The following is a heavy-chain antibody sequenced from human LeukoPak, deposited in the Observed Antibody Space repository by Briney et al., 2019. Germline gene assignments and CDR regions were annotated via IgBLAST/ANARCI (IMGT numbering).Heavy chain of an antibody. Sequence: PGGSLRLPCAASGFTFSSYGMHWVRQAPGKGLEWVAFIRYDGSNKYYADSVKGRFTISRDNSKNTLYLQMNSLRAEDTAVYYCAKDNPYSSSWPDYWGQGTLVTVSS. D-gene: IGHD6-13*01. V-gene: IGHV3-30*02. CDR2: IRYDGSNK. CDR3: AKDNPYSSSWPDY. J-gene: IGHJ4*02. CDR1: GFTFSSYG.